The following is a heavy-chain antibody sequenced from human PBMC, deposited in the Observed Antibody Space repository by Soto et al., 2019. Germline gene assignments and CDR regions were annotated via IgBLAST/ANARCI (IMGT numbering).Heavy chain of an antibody. D-gene: IGHD1-7*01. V-gene: IGHV1-69*13. CDR2: IIRIFGTA. CDR1: GGTFSRYA. Sequence: ASVKVSCKASGGTFSRYAISWVRQAPGQGPEWMGGIIRIFGTANYAQKFQGRVTITADESTSTAYMELSSMRSEDTAVYYCASRSRITGTLGYGMAVWGQGTTVTVSS. J-gene: IGHJ6*02. CDR3: ASRSRITGTLGYGMAV.